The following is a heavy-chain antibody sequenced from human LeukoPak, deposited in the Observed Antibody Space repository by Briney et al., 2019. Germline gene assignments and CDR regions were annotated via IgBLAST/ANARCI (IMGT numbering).Heavy chain of an antibody. CDR3: STIDY. Sequence: GGSLRLSCAASGFTFSGYGMHWVRQAPGKGLEWVAFIRYDESNKYYADSVKGRFTISRDNSKNTLYLQMNSLRAEDTAAYYCSTIDYWGQGTLVTVSS. J-gene: IGHJ4*02. CDR1: GFTFSGYG. V-gene: IGHV3-30*02. CDR2: IRYDESNK.